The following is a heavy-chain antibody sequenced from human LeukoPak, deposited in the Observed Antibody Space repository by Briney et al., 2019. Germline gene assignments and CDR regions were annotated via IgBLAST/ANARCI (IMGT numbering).Heavy chain of an antibody. CDR2: MYSSGRT. CDR3: ARGPGSHYNTYWYFDL. CDR1: GGSLITHY. Sequence: SETLPLTCTVSGGSLITHYWSWVRQPAGKGLEGIGGMYSSGRTKYNPSLQSRVTMSVDTSKNQSSLKLTSVTAADTAVYYCARGPGSHYNTYWYFDLWGRGTLVTVSS. D-gene: IGHD3-10*01. J-gene: IGHJ2*01. V-gene: IGHV4-4*07.